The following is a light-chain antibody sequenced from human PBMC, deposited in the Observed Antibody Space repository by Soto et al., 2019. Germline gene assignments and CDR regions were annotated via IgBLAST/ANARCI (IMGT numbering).Light chain of an antibody. Sequence: QSVLTQPPSASGTPGQRVTISCSGSSSNIGSNTVNWYQQLPGTAPKLLLYNNNPRPSGVPDRFSGSKSGTAASLAISGLQSEDEADYYGAAWDDSLNGLGFGTGTKLTVL. CDR3: AAWDDSLNGLG. V-gene: IGLV1-44*01. CDR2: NNN. J-gene: IGLJ1*01. CDR1: SSNIGSNT.